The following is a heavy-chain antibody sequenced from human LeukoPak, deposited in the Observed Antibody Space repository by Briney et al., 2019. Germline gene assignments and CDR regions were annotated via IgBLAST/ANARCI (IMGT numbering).Heavy chain of an antibody. CDR2: IRYDGSNK. CDR1: GFTFSSYG. J-gene: IGHJ4*02. CDR3: AKVSYDFWSGYGPNWFDY. D-gene: IGHD3-3*01. V-gene: IGHV3-30*02. Sequence: GGSLRLSCAASGFTFSSYGMHWVRQAPGKGLEWVAFIRYDGSNKYYADSVKGRFTISRDNSKNTLYLQMNSLRAEDTAVYYCAKVSYDFWSGYGPNWFDYWGQGTLVTVSS.